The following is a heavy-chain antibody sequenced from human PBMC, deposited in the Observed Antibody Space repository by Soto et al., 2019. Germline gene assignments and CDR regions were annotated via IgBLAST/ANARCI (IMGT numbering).Heavy chain of an antibody. Sequence: ASVKVSCKASVYTFTIYGISCLRQAPGQGLEWMGWISAYNGNTNYAQKLQGRVTMTTDTSTSTAYMELRSLRAEDTAVYYCARAKYYYDSHTGGWFDPWGQGTLVTVSS. V-gene: IGHV1-18*01. CDR1: VYTFTIYG. D-gene: IGHD3-22*01. CDR3: ARAKYYYDSHTGGWFDP. CDR2: ISAYNGNT. J-gene: IGHJ5*02.